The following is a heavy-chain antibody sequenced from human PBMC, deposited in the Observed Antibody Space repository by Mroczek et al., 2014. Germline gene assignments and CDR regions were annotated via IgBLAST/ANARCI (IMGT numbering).Heavy chain of an antibody. V-gene: IGHV3-11*01. D-gene: IGHD3-3*01. J-gene: IGHJ4*02. Sequence: VQLVQSGGGLVKPGGSLRLSCAASGFTFSDYYMSWIRQAPGKGLEWVSYISSSGSTIYYADSVKGRFTISRDNAKNSLYLQMNSLRAEDTAVYYCARDFEYDFWSGYYGALREPRALDYWGQGTLVTVSS. CDR3: ARDFEYDFWSGYYGALREPRALDY. CDR1: GFTFSDYY. CDR2: ISSSGSTI.